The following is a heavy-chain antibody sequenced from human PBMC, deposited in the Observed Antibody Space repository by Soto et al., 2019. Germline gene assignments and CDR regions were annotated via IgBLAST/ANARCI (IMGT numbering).Heavy chain of an antibody. CDR2: ISGSGGST. CDR1: GFTFSSYA. Sequence: GGSLRLSCAASGFTFSSYAMGWVRQAPGKGLEWVSAISGSGGSTYYADSVRGRFTISRDNSKNTLYLQMNSLRAEDTAVYYCAKAGYCSSATCATRYYYMDVWGKGTTVTVSS. CDR3: AKAGYCSSATCATRYYYMDV. J-gene: IGHJ6*03. D-gene: IGHD2-2*01. V-gene: IGHV3-23*01.